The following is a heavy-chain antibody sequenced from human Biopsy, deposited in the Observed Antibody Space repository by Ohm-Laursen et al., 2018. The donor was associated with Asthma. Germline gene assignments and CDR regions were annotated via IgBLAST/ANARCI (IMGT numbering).Heavy chain of an antibody. CDR1: GFTFSNVF. Sequence: SLRLSCAASGFTFSNVFIDWVRQAPGKGLEWVSYISSSSSTIYYADSVKGRFTISRDNAKNSLYLQMNSLRAEDTAVYYCARDANIYYDSSGYYYNYYYGMDVWGQGTTVTVSS. CDR2: ISSSSSTI. D-gene: IGHD3-22*01. CDR3: ARDANIYYDSSGYYYNYYYGMDV. J-gene: IGHJ6*02. V-gene: IGHV3-48*01.